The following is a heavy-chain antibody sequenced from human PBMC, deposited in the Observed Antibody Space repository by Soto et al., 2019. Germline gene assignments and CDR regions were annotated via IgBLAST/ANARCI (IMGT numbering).Heavy chain of an antibody. CDR1: GYTFTSYG. V-gene: IGHV1-18*01. J-gene: IGHJ6*02. Sequence: GASVKVSCKASGYTFTSYGISWVRQAPGLGLEWMGWISAYNGNTNYAQKLQGRVTMTTDTSTSTAYMELRSLRSDDTAVYYCARDHRQQWLVATGYYGMDVWGQGTTVTVSS. D-gene: IGHD6-19*01. CDR3: ARDHRQQWLVATGYYGMDV. CDR2: ISAYNGNT.